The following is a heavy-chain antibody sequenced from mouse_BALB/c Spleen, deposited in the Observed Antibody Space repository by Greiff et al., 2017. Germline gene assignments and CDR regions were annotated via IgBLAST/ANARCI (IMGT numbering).Heavy chain of an antibody. V-gene: IGHV3-8*02. D-gene: IGHD2-2*01. J-gene: IGHJ1*01. CDR1: GDSITSGY. Sequence: VHVKQSGPSLVKPSQTLSLTCSVTGDSITSGYWNWIRKFPGNKLEYMGYISYSGSTYYNPSLKSRISITRDTSKNQYYLQLNSVTTEDTATYYCARYYGYDYWYFDVWGAGTTVTVSS. CDR3: ARYYGYDYWYFDV. CDR2: ISYSGST.